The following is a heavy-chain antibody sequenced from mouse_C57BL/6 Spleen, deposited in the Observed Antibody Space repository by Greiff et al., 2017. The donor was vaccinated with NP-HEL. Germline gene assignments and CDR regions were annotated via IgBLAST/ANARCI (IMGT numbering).Heavy chain of an antibody. V-gene: IGHV7-3*01. J-gene: IGHJ4*01. CDR3: ARYPSYAMDY. CDR2: IRNKANGYTT. Sequence: EVMLVESGGGLVQPGGSLSPSCAASGFTFTDYYMSWVRQPPGKALEWLGFIRNKANGYTTEYSASVKGRFTISRDNSQSILYLQMNALRAEDSATYYCARYPSYAMDYWGQGTSVTVSS. CDR1: GFTFTDYY.